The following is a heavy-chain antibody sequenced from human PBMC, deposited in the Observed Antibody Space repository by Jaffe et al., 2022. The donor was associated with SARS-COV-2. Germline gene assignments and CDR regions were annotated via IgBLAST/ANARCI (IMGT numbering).Heavy chain of an antibody. J-gene: IGHJ4*02. D-gene: IGHD4-17*01. V-gene: IGHV3-30-3*01. CDR1: GFTFSSYA. Sequence: QVQLVESGGGVVQPGRSLRLSCAASGFTFSSYAMHWVRQAPGKGLEWVAVISYDGSNKYYADSVKGRFTISRDNSKNTLYLQMNSLRAEDTAVYYCARDASVTTNKALRYWGQGTLVTVSS. CDR3: ARDASVTTNKALRY. CDR2: ISYDGSNK.